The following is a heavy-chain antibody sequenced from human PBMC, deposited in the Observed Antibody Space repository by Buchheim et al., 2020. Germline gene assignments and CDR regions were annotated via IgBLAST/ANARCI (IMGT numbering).Heavy chain of an antibody. CDR1: GGSFSGYY. J-gene: IGHJ6*02. CDR3: ARGVISPNYYGTYYYGMDV. Sequence: QVQLQQWGAGLLKPSETLSLTCAVYGGSFSGYYWSWIRQPPGKGLEWIGEINHSGSTNYNPSLKSRVTISVDTSKNQFSLKLSSVTAADTAVYYCARGVISPNYYGTYYYGMDVWGQGTT. V-gene: IGHV4-34*01. CDR2: INHSGST. D-gene: IGHD3-10*01.